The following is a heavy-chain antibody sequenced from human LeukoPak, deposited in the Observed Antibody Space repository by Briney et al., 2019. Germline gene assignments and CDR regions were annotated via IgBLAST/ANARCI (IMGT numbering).Heavy chain of an antibody. D-gene: IGHD3-10*01. CDR1: GFTFSSYG. V-gene: IGHV3-33*01. CDR2: IWYDGSNK. J-gene: IGHJ4*02. Sequence: GGSLRLSCAASGFTFSSYGMHWVRQAPGKGLEWVAVIWYDGSNKYYADSVKGRFTISRDNSKNTLYLQMNSLRAEDTAVYYCARPHRGLANYFDYWGQGTLVTVSS. CDR3: ARPHRGLANYFDY.